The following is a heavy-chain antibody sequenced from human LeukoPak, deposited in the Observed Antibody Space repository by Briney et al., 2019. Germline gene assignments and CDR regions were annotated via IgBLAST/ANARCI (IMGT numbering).Heavy chain of an antibody. CDR1: GGSISSGGYS. D-gene: IGHD3-3*01. CDR2: IYHSGST. V-gene: IGHV4-30-2*01. J-gene: IGHJ4*02. Sequence: SQTLSLTCAVSGGSISSGGYSWSWIRQPPGKGLEWIGYIYHSGSTYYNPSLKSRVTISVDKSKNQFSLKLSSVTAADTAVYYCARAMSDTIFGVITPRYFDYWGQGTLVTVSS. CDR3: ARAMSDTIFGVITPRYFDY.